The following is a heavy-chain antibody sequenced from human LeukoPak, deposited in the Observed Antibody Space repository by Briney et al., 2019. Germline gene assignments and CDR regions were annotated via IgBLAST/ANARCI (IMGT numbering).Heavy chain of an antibody. V-gene: IGHV4-39*01. CDR2: IYYSGST. D-gene: IGHD3-22*01. CDR3: STDTSGYYYFDY. J-gene: IGHJ4*02. CDR1: GGSISSSSYY. Sequence: PSETLSLTCTVSGGSISSSSYYWGWIRQPPGKGLEWIGNIYYSGSTYYNPSLKSQVTISVDTSKNQFSLKLSSVTAADTAVYYCSTDTSGYYYFDYWGQGTLVTVSS.